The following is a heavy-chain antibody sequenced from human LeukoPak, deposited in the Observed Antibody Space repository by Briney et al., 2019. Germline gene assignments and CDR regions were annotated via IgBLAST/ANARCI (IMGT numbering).Heavy chain of an antibody. Sequence: SETLSLTCTVSGGSISSYYCSWIRQPPGKGLEWIGYISYSGGTNYNPSLKSRVTISVDTSKNQFSLKLSSATAADTAVYYCARGYCSSTSCYEFDYWGQGTLVTVSS. CDR2: ISYSGGT. D-gene: IGHD2-2*01. CDR3: ARGYCSSTSCYEFDY. CDR1: GGSISSYY. J-gene: IGHJ4*02. V-gene: IGHV4-59*01.